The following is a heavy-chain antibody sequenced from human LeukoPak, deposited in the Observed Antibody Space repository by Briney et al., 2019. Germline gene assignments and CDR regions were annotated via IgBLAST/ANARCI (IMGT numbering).Heavy chain of an antibody. CDR1: GYTFTSYG. D-gene: IGHD5-24*01. Sequence: VASVKVSCKASGYTFTSYGISWVRQAPGQGLEWMGWISGYNGNTIYAQKFQGRVTMTTDTSTSTAYMEMRSLRSDDTAVYYCARDGFRRDGYNSGLDYWGQGTLVTVSS. J-gene: IGHJ4*02. CDR3: ARDGFRRDGYNSGLDY. CDR2: ISGYNGNT. V-gene: IGHV1-18*01.